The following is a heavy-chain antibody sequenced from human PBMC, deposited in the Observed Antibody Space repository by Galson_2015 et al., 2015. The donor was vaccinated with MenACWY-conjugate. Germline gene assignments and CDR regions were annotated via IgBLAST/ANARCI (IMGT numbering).Heavy chain of an antibody. CDR1: GFTFSSYW. D-gene: IGHD2-15*01. J-gene: IGHJ4*02. CDR3: ARGPFVVVAD. CDR2: INSDGSST. V-gene: IGHV3-74*01. Sequence: SLRLACAASGFTFSSYWMHWVRQAPGKGLVWVSLINSDGSSTSYADSVKGRLTISRDNAKNSVYLQLNSLKVEDTAVFYCARGPFVVVADWGQGTLVTVSS.